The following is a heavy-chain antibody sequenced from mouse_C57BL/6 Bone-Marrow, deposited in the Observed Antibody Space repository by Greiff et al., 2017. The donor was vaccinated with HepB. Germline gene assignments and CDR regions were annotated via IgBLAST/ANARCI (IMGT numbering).Heavy chain of an antibody. D-gene: IGHD2-4*01. CDR2: IRNKANGYTT. CDR1: GFTFTDYY. V-gene: IGHV7-3*01. Sequence: EVHLVESGGGLVQPGGSLSLSCAASGFTFTDYYMSWVRQPPGKALEWLGFIRNKANGYTTEYSASVKGRFTISRDNSQSILYLQMNALRAEDSATYYCARFGNDYDGFAYWGQGTLVTVSA. J-gene: IGHJ3*01. CDR3: ARFGNDYDGFAY.